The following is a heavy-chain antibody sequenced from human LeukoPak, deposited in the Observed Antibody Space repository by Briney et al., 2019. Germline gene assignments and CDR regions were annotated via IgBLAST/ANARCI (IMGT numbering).Heavy chain of an antibody. D-gene: IGHD5-18*01. CDR1: ASTFSTYA. V-gene: IGHV1-3*03. Sequence: ASVKVSCKASASTFSTYAIHWVRQAPGQGLEWMGWISTGNGNTRYSKAFQDRVTITRDTSASTVYMELSSLRSEDTAVYYCARVGGYSYGHPFDYWGQGTLVTVSS. CDR2: ISTGNGNT. J-gene: IGHJ4*02. CDR3: ARVGGYSYGHPFDY.